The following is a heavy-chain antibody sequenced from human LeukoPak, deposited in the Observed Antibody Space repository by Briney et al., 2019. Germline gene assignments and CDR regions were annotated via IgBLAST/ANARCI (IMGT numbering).Heavy chain of an antibody. Sequence: GGSLRLSCAASGFTFSSYEMNWVRQAPGKGLEWVSYISSSGSTIYYADSVKGRFTISRDNAKNSLYLQMNSLRAEDTAVYYCARSAYSTNGVCYLVTDVWGQGTTVTVSS. CDR3: ARSAYSTNGVCYLVTDV. CDR1: GFTFSSYE. D-gene: IGHD2-8*01. J-gene: IGHJ6*02. V-gene: IGHV3-48*03. CDR2: ISSSGSTI.